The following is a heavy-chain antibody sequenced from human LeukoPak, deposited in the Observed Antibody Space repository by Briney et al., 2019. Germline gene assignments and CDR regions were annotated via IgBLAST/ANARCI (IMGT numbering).Heavy chain of an antibody. CDR2: ISAYNGNT. CDR3: ARGMGYYGSGSYLWFDP. CDR1: GYTFTSYG. D-gene: IGHD3-10*01. V-gene: IGHV1-18*01. J-gene: IGHJ5*02. Sequence: GASVKVSCKASGYTFTSYGISWVRQAPGQGLEWMGWISAYNGNTNYAQKLQGRVTITTDTSTSTAYMELRSLRSDNTAVYYCARGMGYYGSGSYLWFDPWGQGTLVTVSS.